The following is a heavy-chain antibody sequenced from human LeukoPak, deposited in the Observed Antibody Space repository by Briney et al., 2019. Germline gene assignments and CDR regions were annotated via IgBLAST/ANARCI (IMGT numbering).Heavy chain of an antibody. V-gene: IGHV4-59*01. J-gene: IGHJ4*02. CDR1: GGSISSYY. CDR3: ARGAHYFDY. Sequence: PSETLSLTCTVSGGSISSYYWSWIRQPPGKGLEWIGYIYYSGSTNYNPSLKSRVTISVDTSKNQLSLKLTSVTAADTAVYYCARGAHYFDYWGQGALVTVSS. CDR2: IYYSGST.